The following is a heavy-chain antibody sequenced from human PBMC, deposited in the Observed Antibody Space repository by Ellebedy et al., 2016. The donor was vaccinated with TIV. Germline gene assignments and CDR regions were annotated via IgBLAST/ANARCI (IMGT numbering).Heavy chain of an antibody. J-gene: IGHJ6*02. Sequence: SGPTLVXPTHTLTLTCTFSGFSLSTSGVGVGWIRQPPGKALEWLALIYWDDDKRYSPSLKSRLTITKDTSKNQVVLTMTNMDPVDTATYYCAHTTTMVRGVITYHYYGMDVWGQGTTVTVSS. CDR3: AHTTTMVRGVITYHYYGMDV. D-gene: IGHD3-10*01. CDR2: IYWDDDK. CDR1: GFSLSTSGVG. V-gene: IGHV2-5*02.